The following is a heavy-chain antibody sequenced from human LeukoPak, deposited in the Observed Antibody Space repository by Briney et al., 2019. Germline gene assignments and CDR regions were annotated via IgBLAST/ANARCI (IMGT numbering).Heavy chain of an antibody. D-gene: IGHD3-10*01. J-gene: IGHJ4*02. V-gene: IGHV1-2*02. CDR1: GYTFTGYY. CDR3: ARAKEFGEFSRQGY. CDR2: INPNSGGT. Sequence: ASVKVSCKASGYTFTGYYMHWVRQAPGQGREWMGWINPNSGGTNYAQKFQGRVTMTRDTSISTAYMELSRLRSDDTAVYYCARAKEFGEFSRQGYWGQGTLVTVSS.